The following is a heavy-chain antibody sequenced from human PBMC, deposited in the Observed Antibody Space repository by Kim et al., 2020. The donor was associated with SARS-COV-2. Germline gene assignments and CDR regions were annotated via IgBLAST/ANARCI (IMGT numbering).Heavy chain of an antibody. Sequence: SVKVSCKASGGTFSSYAISWVRQAPGQGLEWMGGIIPIFGTANYAQKFQGRVTITADESTSTAYMELSSLRSEDTAVYYCARDRLAYYYGSGSYDHAFDIWGQGTMVTVSS. CDR1: GGTFSSYA. D-gene: IGHD3-10*01. J-gene: IGHJ3*02. V-gene: IGHV1-69*13. CDR2: IIPIFGTA. CDR3: ARDRLAYYYGSGSYDHAFDI.